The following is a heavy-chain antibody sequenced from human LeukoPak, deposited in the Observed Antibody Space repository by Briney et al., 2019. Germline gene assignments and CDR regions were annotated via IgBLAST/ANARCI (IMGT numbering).Heavy chain of an antibody. V-gene: IGHV4-39*01. CDR1: GGSISSSSYY. CDR2: IYYRGST. D-gene: IGHD3-3*01. CDR3: ASERDVLRFLEWLSDLQPFNSFDY. Sequence: SETLSLTCTVSGGSISSSSYYWGWIRQPPGKGLEWIGSIYYRGSTYYNPSLKSRVTISVDTSKNQFSLKLSSVTAADTAVYYCASERDVLRFLEWLSDLQPFNSFDYWGQGTLVTVSS. J-gene: IGHJ4*02.